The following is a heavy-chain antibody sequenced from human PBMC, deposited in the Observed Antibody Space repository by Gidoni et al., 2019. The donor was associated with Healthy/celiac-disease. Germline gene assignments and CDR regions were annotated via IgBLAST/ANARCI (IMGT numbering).Heavy chain of an antibody. CDR1: GGSFSSGNW. Sequence: QVQLQESGPGLLKPSGTLSLTCAVSGGSFSSGNWWRWVRQPPGKGLAWIGGIHHRGSTNYNPSLKSGVTISVDKSKNQCSLKLSDVTAEDTAVYYCASANLSSGWSLLDYWGQGTLVTVSS. V-gene: IGHV4-4*02. CDR3: ASANLSSGWSLLDY. D-gene: IGHD6-13*01. CDR2: IHHRGST. J-gene: IGHJ4*02.